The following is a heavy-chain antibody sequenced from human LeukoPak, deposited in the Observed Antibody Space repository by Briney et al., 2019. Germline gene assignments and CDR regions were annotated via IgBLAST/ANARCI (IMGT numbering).Heavy chain of an antibody. V-gene: IGHV1-2*02. CDR2: INPNNAAT. D-gene: IGHD2-21*01. J-gene: IGHJ6*03. Sequence: GGSVKVSCKTSGYTFTAYYIHWVRQAPGQGLEWLGWINPNNAATKLTQKFQGRVTMTRDTSISTAYMELTRLRSDDTAVYYCARDWSVVPGDARDYHYYYMDVWSTGTTVTVSS. CDR3: ARDWSVVPGDARDYHYYYMDV. CDR1: GYTFTAYY.